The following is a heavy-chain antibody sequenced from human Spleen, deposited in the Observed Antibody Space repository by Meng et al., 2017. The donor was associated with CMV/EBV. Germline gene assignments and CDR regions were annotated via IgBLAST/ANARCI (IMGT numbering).Heavy chain of an antibody. J-gene: IGHJ4*02. CDR1: GFTFSTYS. V-gene: IGHV3-21*01. D-gene: IGHD3-22*01. CDR2: ISASSTYI. Sequence: GESLKISCAGSGFTFSTYSMNWVRQAPGKGLEWVSCISASSTYIYYADSVKGRFTISRDNAKNSLYLQMNSLRAEDTAVYYCARSAYDSSGYHFYFFDYWGQGTLVTVSS. CDR3: ARSAYDSSGYHFYFFDY.